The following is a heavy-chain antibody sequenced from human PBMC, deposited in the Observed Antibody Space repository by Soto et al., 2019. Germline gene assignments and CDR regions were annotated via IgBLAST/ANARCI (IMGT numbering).Heavy chain of an antibody. D-gene: IGHD1-26*01. Sequence: SETLSLTCTVSGGSISSKSYSWGWIRQPPGKGLEWIGTFYYSENTYYNPSLKSRVTISVDTSKNQFSLKLTSVTAADTAVYYCAKHVVIVSGGSSYDFWGQGILVTVSS. CDR1: GGSISSKSYS. V-gene: IGHV4-39*01. J-gene: IGHJ4*02. CDR3: AKHVVIVSGGSSYDF. CDR2: FYYSENT.